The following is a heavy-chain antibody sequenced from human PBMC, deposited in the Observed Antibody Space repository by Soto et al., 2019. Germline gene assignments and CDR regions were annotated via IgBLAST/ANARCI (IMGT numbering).Heavy chain of an antibody. CDR1: GFTLGDYA. D-gene: IGHD6-19*01. Sequence: SLRLSCTTSGFTLGDYAMSWVRQAPGKGPEWVGFIRSRANTGTTEIAASVKGRFDISRDDSRSIVYLQMTSLKIDDTAVYYCFKDSSGHWGQGTLVTVSS. CDR2: IRSRANTGTT. J-gene: IGHJ4*02. V-gene: IGHV3-49*04. CDR3: FKDSSGH.